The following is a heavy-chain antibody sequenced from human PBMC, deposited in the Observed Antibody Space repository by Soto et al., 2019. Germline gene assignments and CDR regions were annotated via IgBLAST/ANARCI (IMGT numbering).Heavy chain of an antibody. CDR2: IIPIFGTA. CDR1: GGTFSSYA. D-gene: IGHD3-3*01. CDR3: ARGSPYYDFWSGYLHHYYYGMDV. V-gene: IGHV1-69*13. J-gene: IGHJ6*02. Sequence: SVKVSCKASGGTFSSYAISWVRQAPGQGLEWMGGIIPIFGTANYAQKFQGRVTITADESTSTAYMELSSLRYEDTAVYYCARGSPYYDFWSGYLHHYYYGMDVWGQGTTVTVSS.